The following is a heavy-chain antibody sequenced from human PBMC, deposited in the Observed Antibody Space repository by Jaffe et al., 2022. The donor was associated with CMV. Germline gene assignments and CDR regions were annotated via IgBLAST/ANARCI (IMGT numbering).Heavy chain of an antibody. J-gene: IGHJ4*02. V-gene: IGHV4-59*01. CDR3: ARDRGGDTAMGIYDY. CDR1: GGSISSYY. D-gene: IGHD5-18*01. CDR2: IYYSGST. Sequence: QVQLQESGPGLVKPSETLSLTCTVSGGSISSYYWSWIRQPPGKGLEWIGYIYYSGSTNYNPSLKSRVTISVDTSKNQFSLKLSSVTAADTAVYYCARDRGGDTAMGIYDYWGQGTLVTVSS.